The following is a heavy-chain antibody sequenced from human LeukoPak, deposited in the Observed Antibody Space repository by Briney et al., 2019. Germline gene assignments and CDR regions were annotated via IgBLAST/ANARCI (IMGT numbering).Heavy chain of an antibody. CDR1: GGSISGYY. CDR3: ARHRLTSGYWNFDY. J-gene: IGHJ4*02. Sequence: CETLSLTCTVSGGSISGYYWSWIRQPPGKGLEWIGYIYYSGTTNYIPSLKSRVTISVDTSKNQFSVKLSSVTAADTAVYYCARHRLTSGYWNFDYWGQGTLVTVSS. V-gene: IGHV4-59*08. CDR2: IYYSGTT. D-gene: IGHD5-12*01.